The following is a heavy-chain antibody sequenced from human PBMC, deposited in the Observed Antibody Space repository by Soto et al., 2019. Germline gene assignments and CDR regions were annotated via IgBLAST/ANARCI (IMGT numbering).Heavy chain of an antibody. CDR3: ARSLAGLGGWDDAFDI. D-gene: IGHD6-19*01. Sequence: SVKVSCKASGGTFSSYAISWVRHAPGQGLEWMGGIIPIFGTANYAQKFQGRVTITADESTSTAYMELSSLRSEDTAVYSCARSLAGLGGWDDAFDIWGQGTMVTVSS. J-gene: IGHJ3*02. V-gene: IGHV1-69*13. CDR2: IIPIFGTA. CDR1: GGTFSSYA.